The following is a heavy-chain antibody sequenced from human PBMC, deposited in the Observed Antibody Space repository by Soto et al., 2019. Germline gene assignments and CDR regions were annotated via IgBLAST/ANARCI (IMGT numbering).Heavy chain of an antibody. CDR2: INHSGST. V-gene: IGHV4-34*01. Sequence: PSETLSLTCAVYGGSFSGYYWSWIRQPPGKGLEWIGEINHSGSTNYNPSLKSRVTISVDTSKNQFSLKLSSVTAADTAVYYCARGSKGAARRFDYWGQGTLVTV. CDR3: ARGSKGAARRFDY. D-gene: IGHD6-25*01. J-gene: IGHJ4*02. CDR1: GGSFSGYY.